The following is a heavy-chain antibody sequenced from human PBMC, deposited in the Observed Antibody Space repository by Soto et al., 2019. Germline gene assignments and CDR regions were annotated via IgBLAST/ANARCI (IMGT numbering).Heavy chain of an antibody. CDR1: GLTSDDYA. CDR2: AASQAFGGTT. V-gene: IGHV3-49*04. J-gene: IGHJ6*02. CDR3: TRDGDFYGMDV. D-gene: IGHD3-3*01. Sequence: GGSLRLSCTFSGLTSDDYALTWVRQAPGKGLEWVAFAASQAFGGTTDYAASVKGRFTISRDDSTTVAYLQMNSLQTEDTAIYYCTRDGDFYGMDVWGQGTTVTVSS.